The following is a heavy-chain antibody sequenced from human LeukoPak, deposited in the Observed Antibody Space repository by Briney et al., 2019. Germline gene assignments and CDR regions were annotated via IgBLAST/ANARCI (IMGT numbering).Heavy chain of an antibody. CDR1: GFTFSDYY. Sequence: SGGSLRLSCAASGFTFSDYYMSWIRQAPGKGLEWVSYISSSSSYTNYADSVKGRFTISRDNAKNSLYLQMSSLRAEDTAVYYCASGAAGYIDYWGQGTLVTVSS. V-gene: IGHV3-11*03. J-gene: IGHJ4*02. D-gene: IGHD2-15*01. CDR2: ISSSSSYT. CDR3: ASGAAGYIDY.